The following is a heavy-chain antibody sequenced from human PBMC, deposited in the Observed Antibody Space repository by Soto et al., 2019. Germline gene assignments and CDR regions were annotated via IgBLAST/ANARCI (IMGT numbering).Heavy chain of an antibody. J-gene: IGHJ6*02. CDR3: ARDRYSYYDFWSGSLPYYYYGMDV. D-gene: IGHD3-3*01. Sequence: GGSLRLSCAASGFTFSSYWMSWVRQAPGKGLEWVANIKQDGSEKYYVDSVKGRFTISRDDAKNSLYLQMNSLRAEDTAVYYCARDRYSYYDFWSGSLPYYYYGMDVWGQGTTVTVSS. V-gene: IGHV3-7*01. CDR2: IKQDGSEK. CDR1: GFTFSSYW.